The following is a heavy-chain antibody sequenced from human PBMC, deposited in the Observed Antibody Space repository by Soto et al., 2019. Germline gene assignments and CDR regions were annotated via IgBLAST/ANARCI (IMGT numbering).Heavy chain of an antibody. CDR3: VKDWSGDKCPCMDV. J-gene: IGHJ6*02. D-gene: IGHD3-3*01. CDR1: GFTFSTHA. V-gene: IGHV3-23*01. Sequence: EAQLSESGGDSVQPGGSLRLSCGASGFTFSTHARSWVRRFPGKGLQWASAISGSGDRTYYADSVKGRFTISRDNSRNMLYLQMNSLSAEETAIYYCVKDWSGDKCPCMDVWGPGTTVTVSS. CDR2: ISGSGDRT.